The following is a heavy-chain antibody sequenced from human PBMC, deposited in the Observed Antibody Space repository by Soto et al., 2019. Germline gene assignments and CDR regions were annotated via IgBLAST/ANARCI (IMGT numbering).Heavy chain of an antibody. J-gene: IGHJ4*02. D-gene: IGHD2-15*01. CDR3: ARDDLLRVVVAATGMDY. V-gene: IGHV1-3*01. CDR2: INAGNGNT. Sequence: GASVKVSCKASGYTFTSYAMHWVRQAPGQRLEWMGWINAGNGNTKYSQKFQGRVTITRDTSASAAYMELSSLRSEDTAVYYCARDDLLRVVVAATGMDYWGQGTLVTVSS. CDR1: GYTFTSYA.